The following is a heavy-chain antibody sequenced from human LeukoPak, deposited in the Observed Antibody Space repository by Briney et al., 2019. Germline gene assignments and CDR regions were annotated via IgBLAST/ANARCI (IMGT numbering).Heavy chain of an antibody. CDR1: GGTFSSYA. Sequence: ASVKVSCKASGGTFSSYAISWVRQALGQGLEWMGGIIPIFGTANYAQKFQGRVTITADESTSTAYMELSSLRSEDTAVYYCARVKRERWFGEDIWGQGTLVTVSS. CDR2: IIPIFGTA. CDR3: ARVKRERWFGEDI. V-gene: IGHV1-69*13. D-gene: IGHD3-10*01. J-gene: IGHJ4*02.